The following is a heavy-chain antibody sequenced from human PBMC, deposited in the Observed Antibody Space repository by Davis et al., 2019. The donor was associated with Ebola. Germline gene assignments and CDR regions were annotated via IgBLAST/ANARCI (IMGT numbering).Heavy chain of an antibody. CDR1: GYTFTGYY. CDR3: AREGRGYCSSTSCYGADS. D-gene: IGHD2-2*01. Sequence: ASVKVSCKASGYTFTGYYMHWVRQAPGQGPEWMGWINPNSGDTNYAQKFQGRVTMTRDTSITTAYMELSRLRSDDTAVYYCAREGRGYCSSTSCYGADSWGQGTLVTVSS. J-gene: IGHJ4*02. V-gene: IGHV1-2*02. CDR2: INPNSGDT.